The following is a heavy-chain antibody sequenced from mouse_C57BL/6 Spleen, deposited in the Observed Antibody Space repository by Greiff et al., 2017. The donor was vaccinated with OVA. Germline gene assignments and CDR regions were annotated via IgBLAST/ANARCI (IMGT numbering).Heavy chain of an antibody. CDR2: IRSKSSNYAT. CDR3: VRDTDYYGSSYGYAMDY. J-gene: IGHJ4*01. CDR1: GFTFNTYA. D-gene: IGHD1-1*01. V-gene: IGHV10-3*01. Sequence: EVQLVESGGGLVQPKGSLKLSCAASGFTFNTYAMHWVRQAPGKGLEWVARIRSKSSNYATYYADSVKDRFTISRDDSQSMLYLQMNNLKTEDTAMYYCVRDTDYYGSSYGYAMDYWGQGTSVTVSS.